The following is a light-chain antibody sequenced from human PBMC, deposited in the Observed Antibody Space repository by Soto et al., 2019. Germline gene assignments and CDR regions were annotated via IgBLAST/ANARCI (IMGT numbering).Light chain of an antibody. Sequence: QSALTQPPSASGSPGQSVTISCTGTSSDVGGYNYVSWYQQHPGKAPKLMIYEVSKRPSGVPDRFSGSKSGNTASLTVSGLQAEDEADYYCSSYAGSNWEFGGGTKVTVL. CDR2: EVS. CDR1: SSDVGGYNY. J-gene: IGLJ3*02. V-gene: IGLV2-8*01. CDR3: SSYAGSNWE.